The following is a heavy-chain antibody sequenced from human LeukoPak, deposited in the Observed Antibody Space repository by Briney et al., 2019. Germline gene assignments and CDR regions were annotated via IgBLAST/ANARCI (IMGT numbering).Heavy chain of an antibody. Sequence: GASVKVSCKASGYTFTGYYMRWVRQAPGQGLEWMGWINPNSGGTNYAQKFQGRVTMTRDTSISTAYMELSRLRSDDTAVYYCARDGQWELLLNWFDPWGQGTLVTVSS. CDR1: GYTFTGYY. CDR2: INPNSGGT. CDR3: ARDGQWELLLNWFDP. V-gene: IGHV1-2*02. J-gene: IGHJ5*02. D-gene: IGHD1-26*01.